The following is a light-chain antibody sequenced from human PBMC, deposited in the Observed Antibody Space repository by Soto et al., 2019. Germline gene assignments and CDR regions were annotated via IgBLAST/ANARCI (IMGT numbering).Light chain of an antibody. V-gene: IGKV3-15*01. CDR2: GAS. Sequence: EIVMTQSPATLSVSPGERATLSCRASQSVSRDLAWYQQKPGQAPRLLIYGASTRAAGIPARFSGSGSGTAFTLTISSLQSEDFAVYYCQQYTNWPPWTFGRGTKVEFK. CDR1: QSVSRD. J-gene: IGKJ1*01. CDR3: QQYTNWPPWT.